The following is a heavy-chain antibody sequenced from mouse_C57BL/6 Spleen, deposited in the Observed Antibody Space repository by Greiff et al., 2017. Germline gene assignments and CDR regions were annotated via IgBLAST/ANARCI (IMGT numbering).Heavy chain of an antibody. D-gene: IGHD1-1*01. CDR2: IYPGDGDT. CDR1: GYAFSSSW. CDR3: ARFITTVVATGGYFDY. Sequence: VQLQQSGPELVKPGASVKISCKASGYAFSSSWMNWVKQRPGKGLEWIGRIYPGDGDTNYNGKFKGKATLTADKSSSTAYMQLSSLTSEDSAVYYCARFITTVVATGGYFDYWGQGTTLTVSS. V-gene: IGHV1-82*01. J-gene: IGHJ2*01.